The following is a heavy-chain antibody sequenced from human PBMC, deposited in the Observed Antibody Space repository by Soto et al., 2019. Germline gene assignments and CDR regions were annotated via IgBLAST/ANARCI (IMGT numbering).Heavy chain of an antibody. V-gene: IGHV4-59*08. D-gene: IGHD4-17*01. CDR1: GGSISGYY. Sequence: PSETLSLTCTVSGGSISGYYWSWIRQPPGKGLEWIGYIYYSGSTNSNPSLKSRVTISVDTSKKQFSLKLSSVTAADTAVYYCATMGHYGDYYFDYWGQGTLVTVSS. CDR3: ATMGHYGDYYFDY. J-gene: IGHJ4*02. CDR2: IYYSGST.